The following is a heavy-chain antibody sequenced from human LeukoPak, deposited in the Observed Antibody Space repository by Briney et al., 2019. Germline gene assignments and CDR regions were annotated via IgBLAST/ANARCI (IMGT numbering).Heavy chain of an antibody. Sequence: PGGSLRLSCAASGFGFSSYSMSWVRQAPGKGLEWVSSISSSSSHSYHAGSVKGRFTISRDNAKNSLYLQMNSLRAEDTAVYYCARGGIVGAESDYWGQGTLVTVSS. D-gene: IGHD1-26*01. J-gene: IGHJ4*02. V-gene: IGHV3-21*01. CDR1: GFGFSSYS. CDR3: ARGGIVGAESDY. CDR2: ISSSSSHS.